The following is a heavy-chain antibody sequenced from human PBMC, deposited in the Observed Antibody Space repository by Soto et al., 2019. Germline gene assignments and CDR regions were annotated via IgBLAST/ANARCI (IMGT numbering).Heavy chain of an antibody. CDR3: ARASTITMIVVA. Sequence: QVQLVESGGGVVQPGRSLRLSCAASGFTFSSYGMHWVRQAPGKGLEWVAVIWYDGSNKYYADSVKGRFTISRDNSKNTLYLQMNSLRAEDTAVYYCARASTITMIVVAWGQGTLVTVSS. D-gene: IGHD3-22*01. J-gene: IGHJ5*02. V-gene: IGHV3-33*01. CDR1: GFTFSSYG. CDR2: IWYDGSNK.